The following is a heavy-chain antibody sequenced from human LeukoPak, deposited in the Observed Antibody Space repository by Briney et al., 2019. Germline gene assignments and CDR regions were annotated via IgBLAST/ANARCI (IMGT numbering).Heavy chain of an antibody. CDR1: GFTVSTNY. CDR2: FYSGGST. V-gene: IGHV3-53*01. CDR3: ARDTVTTFRFRDYYYYGMDV. Sequence: GGSLRLSCAASGFTVSTNYMNWVRQAPGKGLEWVSVFYSGGSTYYADSVKGRFTISRDNSKNTLYLQMNSLRAEDTAVYYCARDTVTTFRFRDYYYYGMDVWGQRTTLTVSS. D-gene: IGHD4-17*01. J-gene: IGHJ6*02.